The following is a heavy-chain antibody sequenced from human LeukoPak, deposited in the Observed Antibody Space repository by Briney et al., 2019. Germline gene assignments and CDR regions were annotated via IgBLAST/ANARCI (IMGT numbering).Heavy chain of an antibody. V-gene: IGHV3-23*01. Sequence: GGSLRLSCAASGFTFDKYAMTWVRQAPGKGLEWVSAISGSGGSTYYADSVKGRFTVSRDNSKNTLYLQMNSLRAEDTAVYYCAKDVSRGGSYGLGAFDIWGPGTMVTVSS. CDR3: AKDVSRGGSYGLGAFDI. J-gene: IGHJ3*02. D-gene: IGHD1-26*01. CDR2: ISGSGGST. CDR1: GFTFDKYA.